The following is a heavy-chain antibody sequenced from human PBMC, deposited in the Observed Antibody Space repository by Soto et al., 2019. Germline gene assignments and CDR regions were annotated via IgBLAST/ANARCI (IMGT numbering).Heavy chain of an antibody. Sequence: ASVTVSRQASRYIFITYCISWLRQAPAQGLEWMGRISPYNGYTNYAQNLQGRVTMTTDTSTSTAYMELRSLRSDDTAVFYCARNWDGSGGYYTDYWGPGTQVTVSS. J-gene: IGHJ4*02. CDR1: RYIFITYC. CDR3: ARNWDGSGGYYTDY. V-gene: IGHV1-18*01. CDR2: ISPYNGYT. D-gene: IGHD3-22*01.